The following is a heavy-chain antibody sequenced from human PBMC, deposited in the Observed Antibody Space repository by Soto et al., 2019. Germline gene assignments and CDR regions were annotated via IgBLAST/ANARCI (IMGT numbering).Heavy chain of an antibody. D-gene: IGHD6-13*01. J-gene: IGHJ3*02. V-gene: IGHV3-21*01. Sequence: GGSLRLSCAASGFTFSSYSMNWVRQAPGKGLEWVSSISSSSSYIYYADSVKGRFTISRDNAKNSLYLQMNSLRAEDTAVYYCARDQGDVGSSWSPDAFDIWGQGTMVTVSS. CDR3: ARDQGDVGSSWSPDAFDI. CDR1: GFTFSSYS. CDR2: ISSSSSYI.